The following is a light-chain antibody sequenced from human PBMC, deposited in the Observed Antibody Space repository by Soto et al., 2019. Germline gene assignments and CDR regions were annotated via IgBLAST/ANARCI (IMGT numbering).Light chain of an antibody. J-gene: IGLJ1*01. CDR2: EVS. V-gene: IGLV2-14*01. CDR3: AAWDDSLSGYYV. CDR1: SSDVGGYNY. Sequence: QSVLTQPASVSGSPGQSITISCTGTSSDVGGYNYVSWYQHHPGIAPKLIIYEVSNRPSGVSNRFSGSKSGNTASLTISGLQAEDEADYYCAAWDDSLSGYYVFGSGTKVTVL.